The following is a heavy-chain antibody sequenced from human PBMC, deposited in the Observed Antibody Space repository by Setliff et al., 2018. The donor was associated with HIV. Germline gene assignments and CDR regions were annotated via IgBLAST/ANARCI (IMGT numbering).Heavy chain of an antibody. J-gene: IGHJ4*02. V-gene: IGHV4-59*11. CDR2: IYYSGST. D-gene: IGHD2-8*02. CDR3: ARGRGDIVLLVYTYPPDY. Sequence: SETLSLTCTVSGGSISSHYWSWVRQPPGKGLEWIGYIYYSGSTNYNPSLKSRVTISVDTSKKQFSLKLSSVSAADTAVYYCARGRGDIVLLVYTYPPDYWGQGKLVTVSS. CDR1: GGSISSHY.